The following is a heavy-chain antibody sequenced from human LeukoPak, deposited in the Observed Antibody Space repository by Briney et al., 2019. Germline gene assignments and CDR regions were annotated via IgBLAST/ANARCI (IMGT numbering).Heavy chain of an antibody. V-gene: IGHV1-18*04. CDR3: ARDLKGAITWTGLSAGMDV. J-gene: IGHJ6*02. Sequence: EASVKVSCKASGYTFTGCYMHWVRQAPGQGLEWMGWISVYNGNTNYAQKFQGRVSMTTDTSTSTAYMELRSLSSDDTAVYYCARDLKGAITWTGLSAGMDVWGQGTTVTVSS. CDR2: ISVYNGNT. CDR1: GYTFTGCY. D-gene: IGHD1-1*01.